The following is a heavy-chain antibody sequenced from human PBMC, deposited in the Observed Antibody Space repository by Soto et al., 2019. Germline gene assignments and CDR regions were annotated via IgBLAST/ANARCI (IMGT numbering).Heavy chain of an antibody. CDR3: ERAGSIAVSGRFDP. CDR2: IYYSEST. V-gene: IGHV4-59*01. J-gene: IGHJ5*02. Sequence: QVQLQESGPGLVKPSETLSLTCTVSGGSISSYYWSWIRQRPGQGLEWIGYIYYSESTNYNPSLKSRVTLAVATSKNQFSLKLSSVTAAATAVYYCERAGSIAVSGRFDPWGQGTLVTVSS. CDR1: GGSISSYY. D-gene: IGHD6-19*01.